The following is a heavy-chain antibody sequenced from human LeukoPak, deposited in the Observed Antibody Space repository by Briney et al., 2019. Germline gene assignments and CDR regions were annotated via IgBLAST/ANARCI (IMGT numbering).Heavy chain of an antibody. CDR1: GFTFSSYG. CDR2: IRYDGSNK. D-gene: IGHD3-10*01. J-gene: IGHJ6*03. CDR3: ARPNGSGRYYYYYFLDV. Sequence: GGSLRLSCAASGFTFSSYGMHWVRQAPGKGLEWVAFIRYDGSNKYYADSVKGRFTISRDNSKNTLYLQMNNLRAEDTAVYYCARPNGSGRYYYYYFLDVWGKGTTATISS. V-gene: IGHV3-30*02.